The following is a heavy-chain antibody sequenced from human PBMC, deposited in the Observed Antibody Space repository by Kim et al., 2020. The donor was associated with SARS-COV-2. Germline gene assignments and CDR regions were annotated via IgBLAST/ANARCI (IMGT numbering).Heavy chain of an antibody. Sequence: GGSLRLSCAASGFTFSSYAMSWVRQAPGKGLEWVSAISGSGGSTYYADSVKGRFTISRDNSKNTLYLQMNSLRAEDTAVYYCAKDVLLWFGELLYHYGMDVWGQGTTVTVSS. J-gene: IGHJ6*02. CDR2: ISGSGGST. CDR1: GFTFSSYA. D-gene: IGHD3-10*01. CDR3: AKDVLLWFGELLYHYGMDV. V-gene: IGHV3-23*01.